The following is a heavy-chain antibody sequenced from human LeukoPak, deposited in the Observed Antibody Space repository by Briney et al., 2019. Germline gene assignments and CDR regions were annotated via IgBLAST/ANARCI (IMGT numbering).Heavy chain of an antibody. CDR2: IQFDE. CDR1: GFTFSTYG. J-gene: IGHJ3*02. D-gene: IGHD3-22*01. CDR3: TTEVYADSSGYLTI. V-gene: IGHV3-30*02. Sequence: GGSLRLSCAASGFTFSTYGMHWVRRAPGKGLEWVAFIQFDEFYADPVKGRFTISRDNSKNTLYLQMNSLKTEDTAVYYCTTEVYADSSGYLTIWGQGTMVTVSS.